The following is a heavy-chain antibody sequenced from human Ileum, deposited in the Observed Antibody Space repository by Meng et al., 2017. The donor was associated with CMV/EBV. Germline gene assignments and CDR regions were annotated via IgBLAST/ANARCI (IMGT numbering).Heavy chain of an antibody. Sequence: GGFLRPSCVAPGFTSSVYWMSWVRQAPGTGLEWVATIKQDGSAKYYVDPVKGRFTITRNNAKNSLYLQMNSLRAEDTTVYYCARGDLVIAMPSEFCYGMDVWGQGTTVTVSS. CDR3: ARGDLVIAMPSEFCYGMDV. CDR1: GFTSSVYW. V-gene: IGHV3-7*01. D-gene: IGHD2-21*01. J-gene: IGHJ6*02. CDR2: IKQDGSAK.